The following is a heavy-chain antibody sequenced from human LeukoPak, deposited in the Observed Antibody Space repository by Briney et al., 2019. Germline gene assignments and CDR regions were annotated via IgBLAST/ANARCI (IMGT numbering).Heavy chain of an antibody. CDR2: ISGGGDDT. CDR1: GFIFSSSA. Sequence: GGSLRLSCAVSGFIFSSSAMSWVRQAPGKGLEWVSAISGGGDDTSYADSARGRFTVSRDNSKNTLYLQMNSLRAEDTAVYYCARGDTNINDNTYYYDSSGSSFDYWGQGTLVTVSS. D-gene: IGHD3-22*01. J-gene: IGHJ4*02. CDR3: ARGDTNINDNTYYYDSSGSSFDY. V-gene: IGHV3-23*01.